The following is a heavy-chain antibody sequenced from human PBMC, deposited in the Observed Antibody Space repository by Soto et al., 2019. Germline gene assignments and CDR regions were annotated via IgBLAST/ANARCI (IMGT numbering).Heavy chain of an antibody. CDR2: IYDSGDA. CDR3: VSSRTAVFGDALDI. D-gene: IGHD2-21*02. CDR1: GGSISSYF. J-gene: IGHJ3*02. Sequence: SGTLSLTCSVSGGSISSYFKSWIRQAPGKGLEWIGCIYDSGDANYNPSLKSRVAISLDTSKNQFSLKLSSVTAADAAVYYCVSSRTAVFGDALDIWALGTMVTVSS. V-gene: IGHV4-59*03.